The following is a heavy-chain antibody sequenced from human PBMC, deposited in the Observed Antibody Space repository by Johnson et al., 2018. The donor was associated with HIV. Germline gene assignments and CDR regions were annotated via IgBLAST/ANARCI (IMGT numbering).Heavy chain of an antibody. D-gene: IGHD1-7*01. Sequence: QMHLVESGGGVLQPGRSLRLSCAASGFNLRSDGMHWVRQAPGKGLEWVAFIRYDGSNKYYADSVKGRSTISRDNSKNTLYLQMKSLRAEDTAVYYCAKGRSGTTASIDAFDIWGQGTMVTVSS. CDR3: AKGRSGTTASIDAFDI. CDR1: GFNLRSDG. CDR2: IRYDGSNK. V-gene: IGHV3-30*02. J-gene: IGHJ3*02.